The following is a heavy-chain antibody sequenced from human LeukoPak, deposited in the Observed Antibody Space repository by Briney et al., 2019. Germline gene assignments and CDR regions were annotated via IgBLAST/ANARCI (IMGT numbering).Heavy chain of an antibody. V-gene: IGHV3-23*01. CDR1: GFTLSSYA. J-gene: IGHJ4*02. CDR3: ATKGLVSVPSRYHFDY. Sequence: GGSLRLSCAASGFTLSSYAMSWVRPAPGKGLEWVSAISGDGRITHHADSVKGRFTISRDNSKNTLYLQMNSLRAEDTAVYYCATKGLVSVPSRYHFDYWGQGTLVTVSS. D-gene: IGHD2-2*01. CDR2: ISGDGRIT.